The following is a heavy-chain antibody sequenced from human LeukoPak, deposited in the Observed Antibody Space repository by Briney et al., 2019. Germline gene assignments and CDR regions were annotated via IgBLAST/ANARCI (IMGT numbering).Heavy chain of an antibody. CDR3: ATPPGPRYCSSSSCRNYDY. D-gene: IGHD2-2*01. Sequence: SVKVSCKASGGTFSSYAISWVRQAPGQGLEWMGGIIPIFGTANYAQKFQGRVTITADESTSTAYMELSSLRSEDTAVYYCATPPGPRYCSSSSCRNYDYWGQGTLVTVSS. CDR1: GGTFSSYA. CDR2: IIPIFGTA. J-gene: IGHJ4*02. V-gene: IGHV1-69*13.